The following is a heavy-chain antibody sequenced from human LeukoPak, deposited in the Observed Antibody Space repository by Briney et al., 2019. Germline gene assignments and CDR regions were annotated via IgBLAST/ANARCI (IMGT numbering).Heavy chain of an antibody. J-gene: IGHJ6*03. V-gene: IGHV4-61*02. CDR2: IYTSGST. CDR1: GGSISSGSYY. D-gene: IGHD2/OR15-2a*01. Sequence: KTSETLSLTCTVSGGSISSGSYYWSWIRQPAGKGLEWIGRIYTSGSTNYNPSLKSRVTISVDTSKNQFSLKLSSVTAADTAVYYCARFLGHFYYYMDVWGKGTTVTISS. CDR3: ARFLGHFYYYMDV.